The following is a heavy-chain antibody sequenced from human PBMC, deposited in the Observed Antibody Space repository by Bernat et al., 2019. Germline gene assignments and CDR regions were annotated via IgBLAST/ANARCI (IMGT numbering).Heavy chain of an antibody. J-gene: IGHJ5*01. CDR1: GFTFSSFW. CDR2: VKQDGSET. V-gene: IGHV3-7*03. Sequence: EVHVVESGGGLVQPGGSLRLSCAASGFTFSSFWMSWVRQAPGTGPEWVASVKQDGSETFYADSVKGRFTISRDNAINSLYLQIDSLRAEDTAIYYCARAPRDSVYNYFDSWGQGTLVTVSS. CDR3: ARAPRDSVYNYFDS. D-gene: IGHD3-10*01.